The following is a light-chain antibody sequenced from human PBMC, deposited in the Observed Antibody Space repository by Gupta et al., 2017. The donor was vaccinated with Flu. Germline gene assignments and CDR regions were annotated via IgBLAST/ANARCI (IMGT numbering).Light chain of an antibody. CDR2: VHDAGSH. CDR3: QTWGRCFQV. J-gene: IGLJ3*02. V-gene: IGLV4-69*02. CDR1: SEHNTSA. Sequence: TCTLDSEHNTSAIAWHQQQPTKGPRYLMTVHDAGSHSKGDDLPDRLSGPSSGSERYLTISTVQSEDEAGYYFQTWGRCFQVFGQGAKLTL.